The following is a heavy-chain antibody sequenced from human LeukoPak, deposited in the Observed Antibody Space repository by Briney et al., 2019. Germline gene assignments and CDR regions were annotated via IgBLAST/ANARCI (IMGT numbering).Heavy chain of an antibody. Sequence: ASVKVSCKASGGTFSSYAISWVRQAPGQGLEWMGGIIPIFGTANYAQKFQGRVTITADESTSTAYMELSSLRSEDTAVYHCASPDPFEPVDDAFDIWGQGTMVTVSS. J-gene: IGHJ3*02. CDR2: IIPIFGTA. CDR1: GGTFSSYA. V-gene: IGHV1-69*13. CDR3: ASPDPFEPVDDAFDI.